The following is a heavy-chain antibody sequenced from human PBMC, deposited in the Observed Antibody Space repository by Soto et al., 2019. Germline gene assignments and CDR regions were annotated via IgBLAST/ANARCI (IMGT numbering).Heavy chain of an antibody. V-gene: IGHV4-34*01. J-gene: IGHJ5*01. Sequence: PSETLCLTCAGNGNSFSGYFWTWIRQPPGKGLEWIAEITKGGTTNYSPSLKIRLSIARDSSTRQFSLTLSSGPAADAATYYCARGAGAMLSPTFDCWSQRSLVTVSS. CDR3: ARGAGAMLSPTFDC. D-gene: IGHD2-8*01. CDR2: ITKGGTT. CDR1: GNSFSGYF.